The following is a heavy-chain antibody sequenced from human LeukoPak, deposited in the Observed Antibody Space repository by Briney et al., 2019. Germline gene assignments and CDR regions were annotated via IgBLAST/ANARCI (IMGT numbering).Heavy chain of an antibody. CDR2: ISGSGGST. J-gene: IGHJ6*02. D-gene: IGHD2-15*01. CDR3: AKDSDCSGGSCYSIKTSYGMDV. V-gene: IGHV3-23*01. CDR1: EFTFSSYS. Sequence: GGSLRLSCAASEFTFSSYSMSWVRQAPGKGLEWVSAISGSGGSTYYADSVKGRFTISRDNSKNTLYLQMNSLRAEDTAVYYCAKDSDCSGGSCYSIKTSYGMDVWGQGTTVTVSS.